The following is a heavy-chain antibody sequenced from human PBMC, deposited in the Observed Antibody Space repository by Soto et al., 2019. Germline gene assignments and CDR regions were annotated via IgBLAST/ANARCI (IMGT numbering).Heavy chain of an antibody. CDR3: ARYDFGIFDY. Sequence: QVLLQESGPGLVKPSGTLSLTCVVSGDSVSNSFWWSWVRQPPGKGLEWIGEIYHSESTTYNPSLRSRVTISIDKSKNQFSLKLSSVPAADTAVYYCARYDFGIFDYWGQGVLVTVSS. J-gene: IGHJ4*02. CDR2: IYHSEST. V-gene: IGHV4-4*02. D-gene: IGHD4-17*01. CDR1: GDSVSNSFW.